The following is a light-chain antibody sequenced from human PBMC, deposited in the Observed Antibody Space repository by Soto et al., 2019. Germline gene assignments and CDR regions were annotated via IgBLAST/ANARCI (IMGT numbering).Light chain of an antibody. CDR3: MQALQTPLT. J-gene: IGKJ4*01. Sequence: DIVMTQSPLSLPVTPGGPASISCSSSQSLLHSNGFNYVDWYLQKPGQSPQLLIFLGYNRASGVNAKFSGSGSGTDFTLTIRRVEAEDVGVYYCMQALQTPLTLGGGTKV. V-gene: IGKV2-28*01. CDR1: QSLLHSNGFNY. CDR2: LGY.